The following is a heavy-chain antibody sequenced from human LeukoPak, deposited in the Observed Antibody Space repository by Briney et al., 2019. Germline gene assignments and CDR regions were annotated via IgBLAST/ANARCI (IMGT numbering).Heavy chain of an antibody. CDR2: IRSKAYGGTT. D-gene: IGHD5-18*01. V-gene: IGHV3-49*03. CDR3: TRESDTAMGDYYYYMDV. CDR1: GFTLGDYA. Sequence: GGSLRLSCTASGFTLGDYAMSWFRQAPGKGLEWGGFIRSKAYGGTTEYAASVKGRFTISRDDSKSIAYLQMNSLKTKDTSVYYCTRESDTAMGDYYYYMDVWGKGTTVTVSS. J-gene: IGHJ6*03.